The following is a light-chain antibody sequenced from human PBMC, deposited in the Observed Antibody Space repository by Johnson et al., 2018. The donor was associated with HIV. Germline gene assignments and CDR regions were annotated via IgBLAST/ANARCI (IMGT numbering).Light chain of an antibody. CDR1: SSNIGNNY. J-gene: IGLJ1*01. V-gene: IGLV1-51*01. CDR3: GTWDSYLTAVV. CDR2: DND. Sequence: SVLTQPPSVSAAPGQKVTISCSGSSSNIGNNYVSWYQQLPGTAPKLLIYDNDKRPSGISDRFSASKSGTSATLGITGLQTGAEADYYCGTWDSYLTAVVFASGTQFTVL.